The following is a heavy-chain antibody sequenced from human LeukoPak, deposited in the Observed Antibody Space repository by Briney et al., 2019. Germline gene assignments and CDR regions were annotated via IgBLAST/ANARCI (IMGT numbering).Heavy chain of an antibody. Sequence: GGSLRLSCAASGFTFSSYGMSWVRQAPGKGLEWVSAISGSGGSTYYADSVKGRFTISRDNSKNTLYLQMNSLRAEDTAVYYCAKDREVVRAFDIWGQGTMVTVSS. CDR3: AKDREVVRAFDI. V-gene: IGHV3-23*01. D-gene: IGHD2-21*01. CDR1: GFTFSSYG. J-gene: IGHJ3*02. CDR2: ISGSGGST.